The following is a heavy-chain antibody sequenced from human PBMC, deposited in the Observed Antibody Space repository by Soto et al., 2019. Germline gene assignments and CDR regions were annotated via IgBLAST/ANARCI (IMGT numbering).Heavy chain of an antibody. V-gene: IGHV4-59*12. CDR1: GGSISTYY. D-gene: IGHD5-12*01. CDR3: ATNRGYDFYYFDS. J-gene: IGHJ4*02. Sequence: SETLSLTCTVSGGSISTYYWSWLRQPPGKGLEWIGYVYHSGTTSYTPSLQSRVTMSVDLSTNQFSLRLTSVTAADTAVYYCATNRGYDFYYFDSWGQGALVTVSS. CDR2: VYHSGTT.